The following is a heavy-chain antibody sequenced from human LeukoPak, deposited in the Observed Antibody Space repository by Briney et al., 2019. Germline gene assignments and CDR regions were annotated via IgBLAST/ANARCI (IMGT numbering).Heavy chain of an antibody. D-gene: IGHD3-22*01. CDR1: GFTFSSYA. V-gene: IGHV3-23*01. J-gene: IGHJ4*02. CDR2: ISVSGTST. Sequence: GGSLRLSCAASGFTFSSYAMSWVHQAPGKGLEWVSGISVSGTSTSNADSVKGRFTISRDNPRNTLYLQMNSLRAADTALYYCAIMPSYYDGNGYWVQWGQGTLVTVSS. CDR3: AIMPSYYDGNGYWVQ.